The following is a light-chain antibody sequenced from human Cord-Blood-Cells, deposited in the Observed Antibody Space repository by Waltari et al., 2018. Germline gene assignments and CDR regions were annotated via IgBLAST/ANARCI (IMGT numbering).Light chain of an antibody. CDR1: SSNIGSNY. V-gene: IGLV1-47*01. CDR2: RNN. CDR3: AAWDDSLSGHWV. Sequence: QSVLTQPPSASGTPGQRVTISCSGSSSNIGSNYVYWYQQLPGTAPKLLIYRNNQRPSGVRDRFPGSKSGTSASLAISGLRSEDEADYYCAAWDDSLSGHWVFGGGTKLTVL. J-gene: IGLJ3*02.